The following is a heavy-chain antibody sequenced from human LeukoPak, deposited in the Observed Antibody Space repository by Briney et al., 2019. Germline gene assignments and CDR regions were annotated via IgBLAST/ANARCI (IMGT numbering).Heavy chain of an antibody. J-gene: IGHJ6*02. D-gene: IGHD3-10*01. V-gene: IGHV1-69*13. CDR2: IIPIFGTA. Sequence: SVKVSRKASGGTFSSYDISWVRQAPGQGLEWMGGIIPIFGTANYAQKFQGRVTITADESTSTAYMELSSLRSEDTAVYYCARDRGGMVRGVIIAAYGMDVWGQGTTVTVSS. CDR1: GGTFSSYD. CDR3: ARDRGGMVRGVIIAAYGMDV.